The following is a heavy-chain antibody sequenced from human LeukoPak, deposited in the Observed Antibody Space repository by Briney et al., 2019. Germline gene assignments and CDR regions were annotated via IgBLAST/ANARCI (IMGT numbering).Heavy chain of an antibody. D-gene: IGHD3-22*01. CDR2: ISGSGDYT. CDR3: ATGYYDTSGHDY. Sequence: GGSLRLSCAASGFIFNMYGMSWVRQAPGKGLEWVSAISGSGDYTYYADSVKGRFTISRDNSKNTLYLQVNSLRAEDTAVYYCATGYYDTSGHDYWGQGTLVSVSA. CDR1: GFIFNMYG. V-gene: IGHV3-23*01. J-gene: IGHJ4*02.